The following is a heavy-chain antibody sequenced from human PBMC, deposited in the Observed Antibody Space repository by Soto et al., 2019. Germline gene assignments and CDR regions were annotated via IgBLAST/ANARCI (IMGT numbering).Heavy chain of an antibody. Sequence: QVQLVQSGAEVKKPGASVKVSCKASGYTFSSYDINWVRQATGQGLEWMGWMNPKSGHTGSAQKFQGSVTMTRDTAISTAYMELSSLRSEDTAIYYCARTDGDLDVWGQGTTVTVSS. CDR2: MNPKSGHT. CDR3: ARTDGDLDV. CDR1: GYTFSSYD. V-gene: IGHV1-8*01. D-gene: IGHD4-17*01. J-gene: IGHJ6*02.